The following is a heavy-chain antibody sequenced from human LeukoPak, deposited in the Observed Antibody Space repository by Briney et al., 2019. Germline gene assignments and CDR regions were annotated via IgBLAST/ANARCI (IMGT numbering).Heavy chain of an antibody. V-gene: IGHV1-2*02. CDR2: INPNRGDT. CDR1: GYTFTGYY. Sequence: GASVKVSCKASGYTFTGYYMYWVRQAPGQGLEWMGWINPNRGDTNYAQKFQGRVTMTRDTSSSTAYMELSRLRSDDTARYYCAREGSGRSWFDPWGQGTLVTVSS. CDR3: AREGSGRSWFDP. D-gene: IGHD6-19*01. J-gene: IGHJ5*02.